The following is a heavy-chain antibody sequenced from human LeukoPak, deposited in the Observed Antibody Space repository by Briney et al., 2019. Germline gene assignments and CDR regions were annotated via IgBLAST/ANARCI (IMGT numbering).Heavy chain of an antibody. CDR3: ARATRGVASDFDY. CDR1: GFTFSSYE. CDR2: ISRSGSTI. J-gene: IGHJ4*02. D-gene: IGHD2-15*01. Sequence: GGSLRLSCAASGFTFSSYEMNWVRQAPGKGLEWVSYISRSGSTIYYADSVKGRFTISRDNAKNSLYLQMNSLRAEDTAVYYCARATRGVASDFDYWGQGTLVTVSS. V-gene: IGHV3-48*03.